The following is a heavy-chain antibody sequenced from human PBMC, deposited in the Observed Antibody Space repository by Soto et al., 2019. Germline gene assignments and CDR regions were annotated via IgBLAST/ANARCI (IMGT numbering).Heavy chain of an antibody. D-gene: IGHD2-2*01. V-gene: IGHV6-1*01. J-gene: IGHJ5*02. CDR3: ARETIGYCSSTSCYHNWFDP. CDR2: TYYRSKWYN. Sequence: PSQTLSLTCAISGDSVSSNSAAWNWIRQSPSRGLEWLGRTYYRSKWYNDYAVSVKSRITINPDTSKNQFSLQLNSVTPEDTAVYYCARETIGYCSSTSCYHNWFDPWGQGTLVTVSS. CDR1: GDSVSSNSAA.